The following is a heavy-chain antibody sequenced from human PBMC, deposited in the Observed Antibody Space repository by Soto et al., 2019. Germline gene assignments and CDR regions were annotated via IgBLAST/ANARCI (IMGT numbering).Heavy chain of an antibody. CDR1: GFTVSSNY. Sequence: PGGSLRLSCAASGFTVSSNYMSWVRQAPGKGLEWVSVIYSNNNTYYADSVKGRFTISRDHFKNTLYLQMNTLRAEDTAVYYCARDGNWSSYGLDVRGQGTTVTVSS. D-gene: IGHD1-1*01. CDR3: ARDGNWSSYGLDV. CDR2: IYSNNNT. V-gene: IGHV3-66*01. J-gene: IGHJ6*02.